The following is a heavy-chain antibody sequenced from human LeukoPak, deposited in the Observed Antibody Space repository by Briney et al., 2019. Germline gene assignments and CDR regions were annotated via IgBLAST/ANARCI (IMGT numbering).Heavy chain of an antibody. CDR1: GFTFSSYE. Sequence: PGGSLRLSCAASGFTFSSYEMNWVRQAPGKGLEWVSYISSSGSTIYYADSVKGRFTISRDNAKNSLNLQMNSLRAEDTAVYYCARDRTAMAPFDYWGQGTLVTVSS. CDR2: ISSSGSTI. V-gene: IGHV3-48*03. J-gene: IGHJ4*02. D-gene: IGHD5-18*01. CDR3: ARDRTAMAPFDY.